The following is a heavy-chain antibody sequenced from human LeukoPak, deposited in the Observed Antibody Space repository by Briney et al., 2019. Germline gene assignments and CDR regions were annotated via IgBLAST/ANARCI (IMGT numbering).Heavy chain of an antibody. Sequence: GASVKVSCKASGYTFTGYYMHWVRQAPGQGLEWMGRINPNNGGTNYAQKFQGRVTMTGDTSISTAYMELSSLRSDHTAVYYCTRESGSYHGNDYWGQGTLVTVSS. D-gene: IGHD1-26*01. V-gene: IGHV1-2*06. CDR2: INPNNGGT. J-gene: IGHJ4*02. CDR1: GYTFTGYY. CDR3: TRESGSYHGNDY.